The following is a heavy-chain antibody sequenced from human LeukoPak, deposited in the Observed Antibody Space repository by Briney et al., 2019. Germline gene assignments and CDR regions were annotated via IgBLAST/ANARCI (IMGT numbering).Heavy chain of an antibody. V-gene: IGHV3-9*01. CDR1: GFIFEDYA. CDR3: ARAKELLWGSDY. J-gene: IGHJ4*02. CDR2: ISWNSGSR. D-gene: IGHD1-26*01. Sequence: GGSLRLSCAASGFIFEDYAMHWVRQAPGKGLEWVSGISWNSGSRDYADSVKGRFTISRDNAKNSLYLQMNSLRAEDTAVYYCARAKELLWGSDYWGQGTLVTVSS.